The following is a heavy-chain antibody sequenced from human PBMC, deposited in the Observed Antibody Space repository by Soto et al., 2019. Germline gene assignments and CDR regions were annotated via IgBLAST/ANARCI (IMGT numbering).Heavy chain of an antibody. J-gene: IGHJ4*02. CDR1: GFTFSRYS. CDR3: AKDMKWGWMTTIHYFDS. Sequence: PGGSLRLSCAASGFTFSRYSLNWVRQAPGKGLEWVSGISSDFTYTSYADSVKGRFTISRDNAKNSLFLQMNSLRPDDTALYYCAKDMKWGWMTTIHYFDSWGQGTLVTVSS. CDR2: ISSDFTYT. V-gene: IGHV3-21*04. D-gene: IGHD4-17*01.